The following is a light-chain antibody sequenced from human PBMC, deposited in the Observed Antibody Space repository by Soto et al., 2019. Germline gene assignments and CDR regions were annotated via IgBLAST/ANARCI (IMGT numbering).Light chain of an antibody. CDR3: AAWDDSLNGRWV. Sequence: QLVLTQPPSTSGTPGQRVTISCSGSGSNIGSNAVNWYQQVPGMAPKLLIDSNNQRPSGVPDRFSGSKSGTSASLAISGLQSEDEADYYCAAWDDSLNGRWVFGGGTKLTVL. V-gene: IGLV1-44*01. CDR1: GSNIGSNA. J-gene: IGLJ3*02. CDR2: SNN.